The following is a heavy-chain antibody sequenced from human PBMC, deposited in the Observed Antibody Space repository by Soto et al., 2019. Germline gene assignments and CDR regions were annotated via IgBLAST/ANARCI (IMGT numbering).Heavy chain of an antibody. CDR3: ARGATVTLHYY. CDR1: GVSVSSGGFY. J-gene: IGHJ4*02. V-gene: IGHV4-61*08. CDR2: GSNSGTT. D-gene: IGHD4-17*01. Sequence: QVQLQESGPGLVKPSETLSLTCSVSGVSVSSGGFYWAWIRQPPGKGLEWIGFGSNSGTTNYKPCLKSRVTISADTSRCQISLKVNALTAADTSVYYCARGATVTLHYYWGQGTQVTVSS.